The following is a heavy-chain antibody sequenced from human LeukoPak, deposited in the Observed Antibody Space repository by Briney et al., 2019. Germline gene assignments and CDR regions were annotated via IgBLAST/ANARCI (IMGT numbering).Heavy chain of an antibody. Sequence: GGSLRLSCAASGFTFSSYGMHWVRQAPGKGLEWVAVISYDGSNKYYADSVKGRFTISRDNSKNTLYLQMNSLRAEDTAVYYCAKGAIVGATLGYYFDYWGQGTLVTVSS. CDR3: AKGAIVGATLGYYFDY. V-gene: IGHV3-30*19. CDR2: ISYDGSNK. D-gene: IGHD1-26*01. CDR1: GFTFSSYG. J-gene: IGHJ4*02.